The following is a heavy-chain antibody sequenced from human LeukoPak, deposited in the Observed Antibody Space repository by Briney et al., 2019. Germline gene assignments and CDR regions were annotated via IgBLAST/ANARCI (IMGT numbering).Heavy chain of an antibody. V-gene: IGHV3-15*01. CDR1: GFTFSDAW. CDR2: MKSRGSGGKT. J-gene: IGHJ6*02. CDR3: AWHWTYYFDMAV. D-gene: IGHD3/OR15-3a*01. Sequence: GGSLRLSCAGSGFTFSDAWMNWVRQAPGKGLERVGRMKSRGSGGKTDYAAPVQVSFTISRDHSKNTLFLQMSSLQAEDTAVYYCAWHWTYYFDMAVWGQGTTVTVSS.